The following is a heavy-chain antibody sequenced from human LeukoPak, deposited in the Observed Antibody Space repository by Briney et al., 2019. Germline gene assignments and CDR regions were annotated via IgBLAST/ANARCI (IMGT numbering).Heavy chain of an antibody. D-gene: IGHD5-18*01. Sequence: GESLKISCKGCGYSFTSYWFGWVRQMPGKGLEWMGVVYPGDSVSRHSPSFQAQVATSADKSISTAYLQGSSLKASDTAMYYCARRGYSYGRGNYYYYMDVWGKGTTVTVSS. V-gene: IGHV5-51*01. J-gene: IGHJ6*03. CDR1: GYSFTSYW. CDR3: ARRGYSYGRGNYYYYMDV. CDR2: VYPGDSVS.